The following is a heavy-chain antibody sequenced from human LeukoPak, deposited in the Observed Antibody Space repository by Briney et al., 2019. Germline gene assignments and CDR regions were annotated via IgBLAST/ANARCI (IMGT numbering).Heavy chain of an antibody. D-gene: IGHD3-9*01. Sequence: SVKVSCKASGGTFSSYAISWVRQAPGQGLEWMGGIIPIFGTANYAQKFQGRVTITADESTSTAYMELSSLRSEDTAVYYCARDPGYYDILTGYYYYYYGMDVWGQGTTATVSS. V-gene: IGHV1-69*13. CDR1: GGTFSSYA. J-gene: IGHJ6*02. CDR3: ARDPGYYDILTGYYYYYYGMDV. CDR2: IIPIFGTA.